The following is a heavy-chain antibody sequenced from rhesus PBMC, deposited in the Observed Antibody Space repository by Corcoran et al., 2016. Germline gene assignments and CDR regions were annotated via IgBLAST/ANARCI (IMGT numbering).Heavy chain of an antibody. CDR1: GFTFSSYG. CDR3: TSVTIWTGFDY. D-gene: IGHD3-3*01. J-gene: IGHJ4*01. CDR2: ISSDSSYI. Sequence: EVQLVESGGGLVQPGGSLRLSCAASGFTFSSYGMSWVRQAPGKGLEWVSSISSDSSYIYYADSVKGRFTISRDNAKNSLSLQMNSLRAEDTAVYYCTSVTIWTGFDYWGQGVLVTVSS. V-gene: IGHV3S16*01.